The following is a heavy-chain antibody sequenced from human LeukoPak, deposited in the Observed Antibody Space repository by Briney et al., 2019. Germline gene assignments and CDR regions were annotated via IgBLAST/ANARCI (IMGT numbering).Heavy chain of an antibody. CDR1: GFTFSNYA. CDR3: AKRRWFGESHYDY. D-gene: IGHD3-10*01. J-gene: IGHJ4*02. V-gene: IGHV3-23*01. CDR2: ISGSGGST. Sequence: GGSLRLSCAASGFTFSNYAMSWVRQAPGKGLEWVSAISGSGGSTYYADSVKGRFTISRDNSKNTLYLQMNSLRAEDTAVYYCAKRRWFGESHYDYWGQGTLVTVSS.